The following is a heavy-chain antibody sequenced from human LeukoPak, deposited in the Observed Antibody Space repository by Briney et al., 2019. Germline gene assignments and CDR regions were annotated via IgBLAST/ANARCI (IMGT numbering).Heavy chain of an antibody. CDR2: IYHSGST. J-gene: IGHJ4*02. V-gene: IGHV4-30-2*01. CDR1: GVSISSGGYS. CDR3: ARARYYDILTGPLLDY. Sequence: PSQTLSLTCAVSGVSISSGGYSWSWIRQPPGKGLEWIGYIYHSGSTYYNPSLKSRVTISVDRSKNQFSLKLSSVTAADTAVYYCARARYYDILTGPLLDYWGQGTLVTVSS. D-gene: IGHD3-9*01.